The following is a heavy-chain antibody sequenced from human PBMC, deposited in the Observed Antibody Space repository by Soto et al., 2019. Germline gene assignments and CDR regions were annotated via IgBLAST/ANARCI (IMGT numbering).Heavy chain of an antibody. CDR2: IYYSGST. CDR3: ARPRYSYGDFDY. CDR1: GGSISSSSYY. V-gene: IGHV4-39*01. D-gene: IGHD5-18*01. J-gene: IGHJ4*02. Sequence: PSETLSLTCTVSGGSISSSSYYWGWIRQPPGKGLEWIGSIYYSGSTYYNPSLKSRVTISVDTSKNQLSLKLSSVTAADTAVYYCARPRYSYGDFDYWGQGTLVTVSS.